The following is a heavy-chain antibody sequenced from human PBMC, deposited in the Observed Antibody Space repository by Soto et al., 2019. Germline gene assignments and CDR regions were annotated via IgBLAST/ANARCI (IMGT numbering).Heavy chain of an antibody. CDR1: GFTFSNYG. CDR3: AKDGAYTGTYHLDY. V-gene: IGHV3-30*18. D-gene: IGHD1-26*01. Sequence: QVQLVESGGGVVQPGMSLSLSCAASGFTFSNYGMHWVRQAPGKGLEWVTHLSNNGSNKFYADSVKGRFIISRDNSKNTLYLQMTSLIPEDTAVYYCAKDGAYTGTYHLDYWGQGTLVNVSS. CDR2: LSNNGSNK. J-gene: IGHJ4*02.